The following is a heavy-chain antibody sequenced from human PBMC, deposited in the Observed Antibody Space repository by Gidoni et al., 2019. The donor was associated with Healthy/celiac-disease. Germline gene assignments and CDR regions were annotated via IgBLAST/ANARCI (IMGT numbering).Heavy chain of an antibody. CDR1: GGSLSSSY. CDR2: IYTSGST. J-gene: IGHJ6*02. Sequence: QVQLQESGPGMVKPSETLSLTCAVSGGSLSSSYWRWIRQTAGKGLEWIGRIYTSGSTNYNPSLKSRVTMSVDTSKNQFSLKLSSVTAADTAVYYCARDQGRYCSRTSCYQYDYGMDVWGQGTTVTVSS. D-gene: IGHD2-2*01. V-gene: IGHV4-4*07. CDR3: ARDQGRYCSRTSCYQYDYGMDV.